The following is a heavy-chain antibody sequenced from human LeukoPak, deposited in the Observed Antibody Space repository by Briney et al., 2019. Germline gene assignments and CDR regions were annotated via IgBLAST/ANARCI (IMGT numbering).Heavy chain of an antibody. J-gene: IGHJ4*02. CDR2: ISYDGSNK. D-gene: IGHD3-10*01. V-gene: IGHV3-30*03. CDR3: ARDCMVRGVPYYFDY. Sequence: PGGSLRLSCAASGFTFSSYGMHWVRQAPGKGLEWVAVISYDGSNKYYADSVKGRFTISRDNSKNTLYLQMNSLRAEDTAVYYCARDCMVRGVPYYFDYWGQGTLVTVSS. CDR1: GFTFSSYG.